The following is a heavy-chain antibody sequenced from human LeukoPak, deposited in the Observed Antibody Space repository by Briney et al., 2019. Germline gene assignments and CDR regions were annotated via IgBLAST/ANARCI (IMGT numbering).Heavy chain of an antibody. CDR3: ATKHTDSSGYYWSY. V-gene: IGHV1-24*01. CDR1: GYTLTELS. CDR2: FDPEDGET. Sequence: GASVKVSCKVSGYTLTELSMHWVRQAPGKGFEWMGGFDPEDGETIYAQKFQGRVTMTEDTSTDTAYMELSSLRSEDTAVYYCATKHTDSSGYYWSYWGQGTLVTVSS. J-gene: IGHJ4*02. D-gene: IGHD3-22*01.